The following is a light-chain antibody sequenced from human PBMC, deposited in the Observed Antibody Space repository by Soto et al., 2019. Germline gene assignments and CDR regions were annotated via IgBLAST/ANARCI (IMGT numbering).Light chain of an antibody. CDR3: LSYTSSSTYV. CDR1: SSDVGGYNF. CDR2: DVS. J-gene: IGLJ1*01. Sequence: QSVLTQPASVSGSPGQSITISCTGTSSDVGGYNFVSWFQQHPGKAPKLMIFDVSNRPSGVSNRFSGSKSDNTAYLTISGLQPDDEADYHCLSYTSSSTYVFGTGTKVTVL. V-gene: IGLV2-14*03.